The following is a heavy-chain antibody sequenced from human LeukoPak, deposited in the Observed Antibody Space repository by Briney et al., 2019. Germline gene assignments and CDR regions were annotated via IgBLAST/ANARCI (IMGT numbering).Heavy chain of an antibody. CDR3: ARDQEYSGSYYRYFDY. V-gene: IGHV4-59*01. Sequence: KTGGSLRLSCAASGFTFSSYAMSWIRQPPGKGLEWIGYIYSRGLTRGSTSYNPSLKSRVTISVDTSKNQFSLKLSSVTAADTAVYYCARDQEYSGSYYRYFDYWGQGTLVTVSS. CDR2: IYSRGLTRGST. D-gene: IGHD1-26*01. J-gene: IGHJ4*02. CDR1: GFTFSSYA.